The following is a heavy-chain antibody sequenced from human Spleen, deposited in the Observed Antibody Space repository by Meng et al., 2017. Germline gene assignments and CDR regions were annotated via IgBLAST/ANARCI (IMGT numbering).Heavy chain of an antibody. Sequence: LVQAGAEVKGPGAQVKVSCKASGYTLPDYWLHWVRRAPGQGLEWMGGIIPMLGTANYAQKFQGRVRITADKSTSTAYMELSSLRSDDTAVYYCAGGMTTVTMGWFDPWGQGTLVTVSS. CDR3: AGGMTTVTMGWFDP. CDR1: GYTLPDYW. J-gene: IGHJ5*02. D-gene: IGHD4-17*01. CDR2: IIPMLGTA. V-gene: IGHV1-69*06.